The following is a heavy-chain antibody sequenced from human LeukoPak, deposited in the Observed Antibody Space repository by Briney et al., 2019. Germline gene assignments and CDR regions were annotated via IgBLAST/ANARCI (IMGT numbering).Heavy chain of an antibody. CDR1: GFTFSTYS. J-gene: IGHJ3*02. CDR2: ISPDSNYK. D-gene: IGHD3-10*01. CDR3: ARDGGYELNAFDI. Sequence: PGGSLRLSCAASGFTFSTYSMNWLRLAPGKGLEWVSSISPDSNYKYYVDSVKGRFTISRDNSKNTLYLQMNSLRAEDTAVYYCARDGGYELNAFDIWGQGTMVTVSS. V-gene: IGHV3-21*01.